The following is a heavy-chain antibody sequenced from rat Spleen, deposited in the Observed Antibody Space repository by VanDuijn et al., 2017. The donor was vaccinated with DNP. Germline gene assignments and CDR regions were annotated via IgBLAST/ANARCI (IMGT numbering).Heavy chain of an antibody. CDR3: ARRRYDGSYYYFDY. J-gene: IGHJ2*01. Sequence: EVQLVESGGGLVPPGRSLKLSCAASGFTFSDYDMAWVRQTPKKGLEWVATITYDGGGTYYRDSVKGRFTISRDNAKNTQYLQMDSLRSEDTATYYCARRRYDGSYYYFDYWGQGVMVTVSS. CDR2: ITYDGGGT. CDR1: GFTFSDYD. D-gene: IGHD1-12*02. V-gene: IGHV5-7*01.